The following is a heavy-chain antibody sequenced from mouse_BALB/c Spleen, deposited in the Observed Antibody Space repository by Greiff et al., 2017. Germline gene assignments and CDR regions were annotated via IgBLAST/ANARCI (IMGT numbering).Heavy chain of an antibody. D-gene: IGHD4-1*01. Sequence: EVQLVESGGGLVKPGGSLKLSCAASGFTFSDYYMYWVRQTPEKRLEWVATISDGGSYTYYPDSVKGRFTISRDNAKNNLYLQMSSLKSEDTAMYYCARSGTGVYYAMDYWGQGTSVTVSS. CDR3: ARSGTGVYYAMDY. CDR2: ISDGGSYT. J-gene: IGHJ4*01. CDR1: GFTFSDYY. V-gene: IGHV5-4*02.